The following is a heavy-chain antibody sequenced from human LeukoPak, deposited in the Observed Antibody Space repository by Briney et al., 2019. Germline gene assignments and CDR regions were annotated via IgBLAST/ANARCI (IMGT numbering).Heavy chain of an antibody. CDR1: GYTFTSYY. J-gene: IGHJ4*02. CDR2: FNPSGSST. CDR3: ARAGENYYDFYY. V-gene: IGHV1-46*01. D-gene: IGHD1-26*01. Sequence: ASVQVSCKASGYTFTSYYMHWVRQAPGQGLAWMGIFNPSGSSTTYAQKFQGRVTMTRDTSTSIVYMELSSLGSEDTAVYYCARAGENYYDFYYWGQGTLVTVSS.